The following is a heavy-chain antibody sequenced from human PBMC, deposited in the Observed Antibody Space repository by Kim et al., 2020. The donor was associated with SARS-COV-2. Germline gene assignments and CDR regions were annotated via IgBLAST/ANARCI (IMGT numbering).Heavy chain of an antibody. CDR1: GFTFSSYA. Sequence: GGSLRLSCAASGFTFSSYAMHWVRQAPGKGLEWVAVISYDGINKYYVDSVKGRFTISRDNSKNTLYLQMNSLRAEDTAVYYCARDPSWRVTIFGVVTLGYYFDYWGQGTLVTVSS. CDR3: ARDPSWRVTIFGVVTLGYYFDY. CDR2: ISYDGINK. J-gene: IGHJ4*02. V-gene: IGHV3-30*04. D-gene: IGHD3-3*01.